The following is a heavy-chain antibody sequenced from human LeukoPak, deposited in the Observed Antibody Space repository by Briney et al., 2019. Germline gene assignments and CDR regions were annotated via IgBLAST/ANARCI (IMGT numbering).Heavy chain of an antibody. CDR1: GGSISSGGYY. J-gene: IGHJ4*02. CDR2: IYYSGST. CDR3: ARVSLYRYDILTGYYGD. D-gene: IGHD3-9*01. V-gene: IGHV4-31*03. Sequence: PSQTLSLTCTVSGGSISSGGYYWSWIRQHPGKGLEWIGYIYYSGSTYYNPSLKSRVTISVDTSKNQFSLKLSSVTAADTAVYYCARVSLYRYDILTGYYGDWGQGTLVTVSS.